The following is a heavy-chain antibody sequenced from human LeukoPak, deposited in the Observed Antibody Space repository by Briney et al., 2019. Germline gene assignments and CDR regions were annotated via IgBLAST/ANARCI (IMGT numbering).Heavy chain of an antibody. CDR2: TYYSGGT. J-gene: IGHJ4*02. V-gene: IGHV4-59*12. D-gene: IGHD6-13*01. Sequence: PSETLSLTCTVSGGSLSSYYWSWIRQTPGKGLEWIGNTYYSGGTKYNPSLKSRVTISVDTSKNRFSLKLSSVTAADTAVYYCARRHSSSWYGGFDYWGQGTLVTVSS. CDR1: GGSLSSYY. CDR3: ARRHSSSWYGGFDY.